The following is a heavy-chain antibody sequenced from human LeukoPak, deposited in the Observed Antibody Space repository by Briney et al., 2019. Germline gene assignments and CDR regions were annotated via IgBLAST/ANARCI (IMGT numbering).Heavy chain of an antibody. Sequence: GVSLRLSCAASGFTFSDYYMSWIRQAPGKGLEWVSYISSSGSTIYYADSVKGRFTISRDNAKNSLYLQMNSLRAEDTAVYYCARVNTPTDAFDIWGQGTMVTVSS. CDR3: ARVNTPTDAFDI. J-gene: IGHJ3*02. CDR1: GFTFSDYY. CDR2: ISSSGSTI. V-gene: IGHV3-11*01.